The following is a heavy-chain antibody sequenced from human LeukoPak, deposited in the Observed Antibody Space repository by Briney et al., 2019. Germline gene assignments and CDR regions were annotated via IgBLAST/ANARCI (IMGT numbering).Heavy chain of an antibody. CDR2: IYYSGSSSIT. D-gene: IGHD6-13*01. Sequence: SETLSLTCTVSGGSISGYFWSWIRQPPGKGLEWIGYIYYSGSSSITHYNPSLRSRVTISVDTSKNQFSLKLSSVTAADTAVYYCARDISSSSWFSNWFDPWGQGTLVTVSS. J-gene: IGHJ5*02. V-gene: IGHV4-59*01. CDR3: ARDISSSSWFSNWFDP. CDR1: GGSISGYF.